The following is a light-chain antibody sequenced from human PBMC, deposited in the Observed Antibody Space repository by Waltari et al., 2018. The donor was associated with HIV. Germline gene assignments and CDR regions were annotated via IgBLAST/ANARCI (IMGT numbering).Light chain of an antibody. CDR3: ASYVTGGTVI. CDR1: SSDVGGYNY. J-gene: IGLJ2*01. Sequence: QSALTQPASVSGSPGQSIAISCTGTSSDVGGYNYVSWYQQHPGQAPQLVIYEVTSRPSGVSHRFSGSKSGNTASLTISGLQAEDETDYYCASYVTGGTVIFGGGTKLTVV. CDR2: EVT. V-gene: IGLV2-14*01.